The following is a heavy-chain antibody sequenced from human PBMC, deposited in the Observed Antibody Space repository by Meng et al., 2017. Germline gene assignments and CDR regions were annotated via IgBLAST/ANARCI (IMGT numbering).Heavy chain of an antibody. CDR2: INHSGST. Sequence: GSLRLSCAVYGGSFSGYYWSWIRQPPGKGLEWIGEINHSGSTNYNPSLKSRVTISVDTSKNQFSLKLSSVTAAETAVYYCARTVLLWFGELISDYWGQGTLVTVSS. CDR3: ARTVLLWFGELISDY. D-gene: IGHD3-10*01. CDR1: GGSFSGYY. V-gene: IGHV4-34*01. J-gene: IGHJ4*02.